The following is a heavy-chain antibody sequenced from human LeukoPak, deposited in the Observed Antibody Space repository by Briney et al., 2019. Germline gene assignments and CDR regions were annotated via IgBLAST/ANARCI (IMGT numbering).Heavy chain of an antibody. J-gene: IGHJ5*02. CDR2: IYTSGST. CDR3: ARAVAGSRRWFDP. Sequence: SETLSLTCTVSGGSISSGSYYWSWIRQPAGKGLEWIGRIYTSGSTNYNPSLKSRVTISVDTSKNQFSLKLSSVTAANAAVYYCARAVAGSRRWFDPWGQGTLATVSS. V-gene: IGHV4-61*02. CDR1: GGSISSGSYY. D-gene: IGHD6-19*01.